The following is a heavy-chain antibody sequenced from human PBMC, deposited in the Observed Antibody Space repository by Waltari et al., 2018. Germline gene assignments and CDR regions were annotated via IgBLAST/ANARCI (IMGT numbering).Heavy chain of an antibody. V-gene: IGHV4-34*01. CDR2: INHSGST. J-gene: IGHJ6*02. CDR1: GGSFSGYY. D-gene: IGHD2-2*02. CDR3: ARGMRGYCSSTSCYRWGYYYYGMDV. Sequence: QVQLQESGPGLVKPSETLSLTCAVYGGSFSGYYWRWIRQPPGKGLEWIGEINHSGSTNYNPSLKSRVTISVDTSKNQFPLKLSSVTAADTAVYYCARGMRGYCSSTSCYRWGYYYYGMDVWGQGTTVTVSS.